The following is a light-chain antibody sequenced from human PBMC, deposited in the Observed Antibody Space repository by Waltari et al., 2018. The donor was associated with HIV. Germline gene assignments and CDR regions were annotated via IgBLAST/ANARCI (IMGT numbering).Light chain of an antibody. Sequence: SSELTQDPAVSVALGQTVNIACLGDSLRYYYASWYRLRPGQAPQLLVYGKNSRPSGIPDRFSASSSGNRAFLTITGARAEDEADYYCACWDRSGDYILFGGGTSLTGL. CDR1: SLRYYY. CDR3: ACWDRSGDYIL. J-gene: IGLJ2*01. V-gene: IGLV3-19*01. CDR2: GKN.